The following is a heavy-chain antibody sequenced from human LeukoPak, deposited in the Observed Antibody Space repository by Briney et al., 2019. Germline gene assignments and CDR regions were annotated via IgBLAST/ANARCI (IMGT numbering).Heavy chain of an antibody. CDR2: ISGSGGST. CDR3: ATGDGAFDN. J-gene: IGHJ3*02. Sequence: PGGSLRLSCAASGFTFSSYAMSWVRQAPGKGLEWVSAISGSGGSTYYADSVKGRFTISRDNSKNTLYLQMHSLRAEDTTLYYCATGDGAFDNWGQGTMVTVSS. D-gene: IGHD1-14*01. CDR1: GFTFSSYA. V-gene: IGHV3-23*01.